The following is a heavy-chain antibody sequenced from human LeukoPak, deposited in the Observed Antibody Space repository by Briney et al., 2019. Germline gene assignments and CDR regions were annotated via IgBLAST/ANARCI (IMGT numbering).Heavy chain of an antibody. CDR2: ISYSGNT. Sequence: KPSETLSLTCTVSACSISNYYWSWIRQPPGKGLEWIGYISYSGNTNYNASLRSRVTISADTSKNQFSLRLSSVTAADSAVYYCAREAGTMTSGVGGQGTLVTVSS. D-gene: IGHD3-3*01. CDR1: ACSISNYY. CDR3: AREAGTMTSGV. J-gene: IGHJ4*02. V-gene: IGHV4-59*01.